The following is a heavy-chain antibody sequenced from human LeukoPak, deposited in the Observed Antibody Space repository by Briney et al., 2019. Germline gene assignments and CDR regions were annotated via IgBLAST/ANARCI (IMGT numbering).Heavy chain of an antibody. CDR2: ISSSSSYI. D-gene: IGHD6-19*01. CDR1: GFTFSSYS. V-gene: IGHV3-21*01. CDR3: ARGSEQWLVSPVDY. Sequence: GGSLRLSCAASGFTFSSYSMNWVRQAPGKGLEWVSSISSSSSYIYYADSVKGRFTISGDNAKNSLYLQMNSLRAEDTAVYYCARGSEQWLVSPVDYWGQGTLVTVSS. J-gene: IGHJ4*02.